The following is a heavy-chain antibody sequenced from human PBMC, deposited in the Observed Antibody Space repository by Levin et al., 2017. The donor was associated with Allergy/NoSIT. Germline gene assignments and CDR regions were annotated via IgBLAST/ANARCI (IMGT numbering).Heavy chain of an antibody. CDR2: INHGGIT. D-gene: IGHD1-7*01. CDR3: ASEGRVGLRNPENYFDP. CDR1: GASFSGYS. J-gene: IGHJ5*02. Sequence: PSETLSLTCAVSGASFSGYSWVWFRQFPGKGLEWIGDINHGGITNYHPSLKSRVTISRDTSKTQFSLNLTSVTAADPAMYYCASEGRVGLRNPENYFDPWGQGTLVTVSS. V-gene: IGHV4-34*01.